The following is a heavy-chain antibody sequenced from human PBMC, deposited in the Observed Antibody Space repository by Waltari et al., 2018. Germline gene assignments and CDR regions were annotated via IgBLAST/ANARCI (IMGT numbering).Heavy chain of an antibody. J-gene: IGHJ4*02. V-gene: IGHV3-30*01. CDR1: GFQFSGYA. CDR2: ITFDGNNE. D-gene: IGHD3-3*01. CDR3: ARDQGDDFWSGYYLN. Sequence: QVQLAESGGGVVQPGRSLSLSCEASGFQFSGYAMHGVRQAPGKGLEWVAVITFDGNNEKYADSVKGRLTISRDNSRDTLYLRINSLRTEDTAVYYCARDQGDDFWSGYYLNWGQGTLVTVSS.